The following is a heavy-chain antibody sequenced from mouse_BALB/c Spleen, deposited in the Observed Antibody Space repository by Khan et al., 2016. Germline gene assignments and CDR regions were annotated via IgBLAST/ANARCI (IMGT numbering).Heavy chain of an antibody. J-gene: IGHJ4*01. CDR3: ARIYYDYDDYALDY. D-gene: IGHD2-4*01. V-gene: IGHV3-2*02. CDR2: ITYSGTT. Sequence: EVQLQESGPGLVKPSQSLSLTCTVTGYSITSDYAWNWIRQFSGNKLEWIAYITYSGTTNSNPSLKSRISITRDTSKNPFFLQLNSVTTEDTATYYCARIYYDYDDYALDYWGQGTSVTVSS. CDR1: GYSITSDYA.